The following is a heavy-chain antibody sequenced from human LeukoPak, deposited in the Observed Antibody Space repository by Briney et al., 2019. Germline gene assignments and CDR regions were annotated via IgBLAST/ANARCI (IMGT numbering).Heavy chain of an antibody. CDR2: ISGSGGST. CDR3: ASTIVVDWYFDL. V-gene: IGHV3-23*01. CDR1: GFTFSGYA. J-gene: IGHJ2*01. D-gene: IGHD3-22*01. Sequence: GGSLRLSCAASGFTFSGYAMSWVRQAPGKGLEWVSAISGSGGSTYYADSVKGRFTISRDNSKNTLYLQMNSLRAEDTAVYYCASTIVVDWYFDLWGRGTLVTVSP.